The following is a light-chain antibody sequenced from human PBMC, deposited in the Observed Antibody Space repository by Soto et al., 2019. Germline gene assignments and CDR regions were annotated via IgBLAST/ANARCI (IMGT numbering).Light chain of an antibody. CDR3: QQYENLPT. J-gene: IGKJ5*01. V-gene: IGKV1-33*01. Sequence: DIQITQSPSSLSASVGDRVTITCQASQNINNYLNWYQQKPGRAPXVLIYDASNLEAGVPSRFRGSGSGTDFTFTISRLQPEDIATYYCQQYENLPTFGQGTRLEIK. CDR1: QNINNY. CDR2: DAS.